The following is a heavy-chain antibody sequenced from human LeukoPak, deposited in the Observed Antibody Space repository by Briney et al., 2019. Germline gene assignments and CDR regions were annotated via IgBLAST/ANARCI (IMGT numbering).Heavy chain of an antibody. D-gene: IGHD3-10*01. CDR2: IYYSGNT. J-gene: IGHJ4*02. CDR3: AKHYMGSSYNHGLDC. CDR1: DGSISNSSFY. Sequence: SETLSLTCTVSDGSISNSSFYWGWIRQPPGKGLEWIGNIYYSGNTYYNSSLKSRVTISVDTSKNQFSLKLSSVTAADTALYYCAKHYMGSSYNHGLDCWGQGTLVTVSS. V-gene: IGHV4-39*01.